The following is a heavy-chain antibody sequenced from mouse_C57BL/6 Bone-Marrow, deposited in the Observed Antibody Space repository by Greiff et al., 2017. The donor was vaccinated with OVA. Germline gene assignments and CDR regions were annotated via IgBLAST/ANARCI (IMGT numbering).Heavy chain of an antibody. Sequence: DVMLVESGGGLVQPGGSLKLSCAASGFTFSDSGMAWVRQAPRKGPAWVAFISNLAYSIYYADPVTGRFTISRENAKNTLYLEISSRRSEDTAMYYCARHGSTYWYFDVWGTGTTVTGSS. V-gene: IGHV5-15*01. CDR2: ISNLAYSI. D-gene: IGHD1-1*01. CDR3: ARHGSTYWYFDV. J-gene: IGHJ1*03. CDR1: GFTFSDSG.